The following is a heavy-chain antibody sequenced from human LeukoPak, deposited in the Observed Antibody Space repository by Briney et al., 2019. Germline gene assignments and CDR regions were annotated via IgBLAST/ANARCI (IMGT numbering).Heavy chain of an antibody. Sequence: GGSLRLSCAASRFTFNTFGMHWVRQAPGKGLEWVAVISSDGSNKYYADSVKGRFTISRDKSKDTLYLQMSSLAIEDTAVYYCRAATKYRDYYYDYWGQGTLVTVSS. D-gene: IGHD2-21*02. CDR2: ISSDGSNK. CDR3: RAATKYRDYYYDY. V-gene: IGHV3-30*03. J-gene: IGHJ4*02. CDR1: RFTFNTFG.